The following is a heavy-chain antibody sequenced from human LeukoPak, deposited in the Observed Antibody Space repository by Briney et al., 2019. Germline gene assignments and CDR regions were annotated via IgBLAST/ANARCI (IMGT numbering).Heavy chain of an antibody. CDR3: GRVGHDYGDYYYYYMDV. CDR1: GGSISSYY. V-gene: IGHV4-4*07. CDR2: IYTSGST. D-gene: IGHD4-17*01. Sequence: PSETLSLTCTVSGGSISSYYWSWIRQPAGKGLEWIGRIYTSGSTNYNPSLKSRVTMSVDTSKNQFSLKLSSVTAADTAVYYRGRVGHDYGDYYYYYMDVWGNGTKVTVSS. J-gene: IGHJ6*03.